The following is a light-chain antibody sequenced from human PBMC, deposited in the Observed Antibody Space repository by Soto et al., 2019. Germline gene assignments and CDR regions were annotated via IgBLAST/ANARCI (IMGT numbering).Light chain of an antibody. V-gene: IGLV1-47*01. CDR2: RNN. J-gene: IGLJ2*01. Sequence: QSVLTQPPSASGTPGQRVTISCSGSSSNIGSYYVYWYQQLPGTAPNLLIYRNNQRPSGVPDRFSGSKSGASASLAISGLRSEDEADYYCAAWDDSLNGPVFGGGTKVTVL. CDR3: AAWDDSLNGPV. CDR1: SSNIGSYY.